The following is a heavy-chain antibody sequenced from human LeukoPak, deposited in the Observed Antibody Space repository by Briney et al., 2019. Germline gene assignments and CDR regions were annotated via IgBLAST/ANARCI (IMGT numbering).Heavy chain of an antibody. CDR1: AFT. V-gene: IGHV3-30-3*01. J-gene: IGHJ4*02. D-gene: IGHD3-9*01. CDR2: ISYDGSNK. Sequence: GGSLRLSCAASAFTWVRQAPGKGLEWVAVISYDGSNKYYADSVKGRFTISRDNSKNTLYLQMNSLRAEDTAVYYCAKEARKEIQYFDCPLDYWGQGTLVTVSS. CDR3: AKEARKEIQYFDCPLDY.